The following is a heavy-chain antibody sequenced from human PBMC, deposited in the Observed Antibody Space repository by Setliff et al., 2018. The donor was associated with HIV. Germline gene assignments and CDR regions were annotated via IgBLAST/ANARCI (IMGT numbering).Heavy chain of an antibody. V-gene: IGHV4-59*11. Sequence: KPSETLSLTCTVSGGSIRSHYWNWVRQSPGKGLEWIGYIHYRGSTNYNTSLKSRVIISVDMSKNQFSLKLTSVTSADTAVYYCARDFEASYCGGDCYSGWFDSWGQGILVTVSS. CDR1: GGSIRSHY. J-gene: IGHJ5*01. D-gene: IGHD2-21*01. CDR3: ARDFEASYCGGDCYSGWFDS. CDR2: IHYRGST.